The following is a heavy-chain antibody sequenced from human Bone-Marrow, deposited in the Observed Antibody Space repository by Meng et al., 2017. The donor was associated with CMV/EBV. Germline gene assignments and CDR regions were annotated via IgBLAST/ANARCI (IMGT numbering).Heavy chain of an antibody. Sequence: GGSLRLSCAASGFTFSSYAMHWVRQAPGKGLEWVAVISYDGSNKYYADSVKGRFTISRDNSKNTLYLQMNSLRAEDTAVYYCAKDGPGIAARPYYYYGMDVWGQGTTVTVPS. J-gene: IGHJ6*02. CDR2: ISYDGSNK. V-gene: IGHV3-30-3*01. D-gene: IGHD6-6*01. CDR1: GFTFSSYA. CDR3: AKDGPGIAARPYYYYGMDV.